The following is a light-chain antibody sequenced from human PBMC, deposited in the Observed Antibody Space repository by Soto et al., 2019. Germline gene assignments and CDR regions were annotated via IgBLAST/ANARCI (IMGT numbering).Light chain of an antibody. CDR1: QDINSW. V-gene: IGKV1-12*01. CDR2: IAS. Sequence: DIQMTQSPSSVSASVGDRVTITCRASQDINSWLTWYQQKPGKAPKVLIYIASRLQPGVPSRFSGRGSGTDFSLTISNLQPEDCETYFCQQSKSFPLTFGGGTKVEIK. CDR3: QQSKSFPLT. J-gene: IGKJ4*01.